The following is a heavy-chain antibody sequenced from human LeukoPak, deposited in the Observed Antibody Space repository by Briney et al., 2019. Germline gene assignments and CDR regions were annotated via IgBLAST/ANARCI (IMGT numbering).Heavy chain of an antibody. D-gene: IGHD1-20*01. J-gene: IGHJ4*02. Sequence: GASVKVSCKASGGTFSSYAISWVQQAPGQVLEWMGRIIPILGIANYAQKFQGRVTITADKSTSTAYMELSSLRSEDTAVYYCARDTNNWNDDQFDYWGQGTLVTVSS. V-gene: IGHV1-69*04. CDR2: IIPILGIA. CDR1: GGTFSSYA. CDR3: ARDTNNWNDDQFDY.